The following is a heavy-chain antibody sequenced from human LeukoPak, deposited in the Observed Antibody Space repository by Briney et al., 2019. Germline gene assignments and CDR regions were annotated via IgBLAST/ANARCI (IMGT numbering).Heavy chain of an antibody. V-gene: IGHV1-58*02. CDR2: IVVGSGNT. J-gene: IGHJ3*02. CDR1: GFTFTSSA. D-gene: IGHD3-22*01. CDR3: AADWNYYDSSGYTRATRFDI. Sequence: SVKASCKASGFTFTSSAMQWVRQARGQRLEWIGWIVVGSGNTNYAQKFQERVTITRDMSTSTAYMELSSLRSEDTAVYYCAADWNYYDSSGYTRATRFDIWGQGTMVTVSS.